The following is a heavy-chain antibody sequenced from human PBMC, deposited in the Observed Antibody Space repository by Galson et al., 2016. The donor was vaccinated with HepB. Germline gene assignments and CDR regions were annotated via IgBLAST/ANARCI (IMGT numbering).Heavy chain of an antibody. Sequence: SVKVSCKASGYTFTSYGLSWVRQAPGQGLEWMGWISTYNGNTNYAQRFQGRVTMTTDTSTSTAYMELRSLRSDDTAVYYCAKYYYDSSGYHYFDYWGQGTLVTGSS. V-gene: IGHV1-18*01. J-gene: IGHJ4*02. CDR2: ISTYNGNT. CDR1: GYTFTSYG. D-gene: IGHD3-22*01. CDR3: AKYYYDSSGYHYFDY.